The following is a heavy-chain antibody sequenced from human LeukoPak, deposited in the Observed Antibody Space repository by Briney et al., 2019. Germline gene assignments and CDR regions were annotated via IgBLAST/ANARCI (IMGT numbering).Heavy chain of an antibody. CDR3: ARGTASYCGGDCYFDL. D-gene: IGHD2-21*01. J-gene: IGHJ2*01. Sequence: GGSLRLSCAASGFTLSNYWMHWVRQLPVPGKGLVWVSRISSDGQSTRYAYSVKGRFTISRDNAKNSLYLQMNSLRAEDTAVYYCARGTASYCGGDCYFDLWGRGTLVTVSS. V-gene: IGHV3-74*01. CDR2: ISSDGQST. CDR1: GFTLSNYW.